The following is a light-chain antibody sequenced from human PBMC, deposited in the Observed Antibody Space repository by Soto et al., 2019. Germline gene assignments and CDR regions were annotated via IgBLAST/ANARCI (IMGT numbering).Light chain of an antibody. CDR2: DVS. Sequence: QSALTQPRSVSGSPGQSVTISCTGTSRDVGGYTYVSWYQQHPGKAPKLMIHDVSKRPSGVPDRFSGSKSGSTASLTISGLQADDEADYYCCSYAGTYTFVFGGGTKLT. V-gene: IGLV2-11*01. CDR1: SRDVGGYTY. CDR3: CSYAGTYTFV. J-gene: IGLJ2*01.